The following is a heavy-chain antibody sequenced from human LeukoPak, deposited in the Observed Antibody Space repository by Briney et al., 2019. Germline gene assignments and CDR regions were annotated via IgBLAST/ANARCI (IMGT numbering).Heavy chain of an antibody. CDR2: INHSGST. Sequence: PSETLSLTCAVCGGSFSGYYWSWIRQPPGKGLEWIGEINHSGSTNYNPSLKSRVTISVDTSKNQFSLKLSSVTGAGAAVYDGAWVYGDYQAGWFDPCGQGTLVTVSS. CDR1: GGSFSGYY. J-gene: IGHJ5*02. D-gene: IGHD4-17*01. CDR3: AWVYGDYQAGWFDP. V-gene: IGHV4-34*01.